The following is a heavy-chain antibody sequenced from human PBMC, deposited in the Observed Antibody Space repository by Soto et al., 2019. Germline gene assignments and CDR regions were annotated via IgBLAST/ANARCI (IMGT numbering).Heavy chain of an antibody. CDR2: TYQSGSA. CDR3: ARDYSGMDV. Sequence: QLQLQESGSGLVKPSQTLSLTCTVSGGSITSGGYSWTWIRQSPGKGLEWIGYTYQSGSAYYNPSLKSRVTISVDRSKNQFSLNLTSVTAADTAVYYCARDYSGMDVWGQGTTVTVSS. V-gene: IGHV4-30-2*06. J-gene: IGHJ6*02. CDR1: GGSITSGGYS.